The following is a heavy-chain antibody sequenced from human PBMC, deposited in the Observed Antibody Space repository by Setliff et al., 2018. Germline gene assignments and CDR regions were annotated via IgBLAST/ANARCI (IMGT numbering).Heavy chain of an antibody. CDR2: ISAYNGNT. Sequence: ASVKVSCKASGYTFTSYGISWVRQAPGQGLEWMGWISAYNGNTNYAQKLQGRVTMTTDTSTSTAYMELRSLRSDDTAVYYCARGRERDYDFWSGYPLEPPSYYYYYMDVWGKGTTVTVSS. J-gene: IGHJ6*03. V-gene: IGHV1-18*01. CDR3: ARGRERDYDFWSGYPLEPPSYYYYYMDV. D-gene: IGHD3-3*01. CDR1: GYTFTSYG.